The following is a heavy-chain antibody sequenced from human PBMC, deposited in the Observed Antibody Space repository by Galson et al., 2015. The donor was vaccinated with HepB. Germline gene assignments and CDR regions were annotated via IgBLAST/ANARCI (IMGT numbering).Heavy chain of an antibody. CDR2: IWYDGSNK. Sequence: PLGLACAASGFTFSSYGMHWVRQAPGKGLESVAVIWYDGSNKYYADSVKGRFTISRDNSKNTLYLQMNSLRAEDTAVYYCARDAGIAVAGGFDYWGQGTLVTVSS. D-gene: IGHD6-19*01. CDR3: ARDAGIAVAGGFDY. V-gene: IGHV3-33*01. CDR1: GFTFSSYG. J-gene: IGHJ4*02.